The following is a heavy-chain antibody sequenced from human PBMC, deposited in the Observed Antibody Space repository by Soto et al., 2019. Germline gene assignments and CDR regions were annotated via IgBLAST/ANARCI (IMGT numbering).Heavy chain of an antibody. D-gene: IGHD3-3*01. CDR2: IKSKTDGRTT. V-gene: IGHV3-15*07. CDR3: TTDFPGWRDAFEI. Sequence: EVQLVESGGGLVKPGGSLRLSCAASGFTFSNAWMNWVRQAPGKGLEWVDRIKSKTDGRTTDYAAPVKGRFTISRDDSKNTLYLQMNSLKTEDTAVYYCTTDFPGWRDAFEIWGQGTMVTVSS. J-gene: IGHJ3*02. CDR1: GFTFSNAW.